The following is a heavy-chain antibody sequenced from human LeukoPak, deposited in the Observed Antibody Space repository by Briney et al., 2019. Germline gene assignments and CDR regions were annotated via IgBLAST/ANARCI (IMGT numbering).Heavy chain of an antibody. CDR2: ISSSSSYI. CDR1: GFTFSSYS. Sequence: GGSLRLSCAASGFTFSSYSMNWVRQAPGKGLEWVSSISSSSSYIYYADSVKGRFTISRDNAKNSLYLQMNSLRAEGTAVYYCARDRSGVTYYYDSSYYFDYWGQGTLVTVSS. CDR3: ARDRSGVTYYYDSSYYFDY. J-gene: IGHJ4*02. D-gene: IGHD3-22*01. V-gene: IGHV3-21*01.